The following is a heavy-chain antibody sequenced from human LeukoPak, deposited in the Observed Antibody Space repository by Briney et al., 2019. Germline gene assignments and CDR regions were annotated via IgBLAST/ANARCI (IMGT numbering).Heavy chain of an antibody. CDR3: ARDPLNDYGDYHGMDV. J-gene: IGHJ6*04. CDR1: GGTFSSYA. CDR2: IIPIFGTA. V-gene: IGHV1-69*13. D-gene: IGHD4-17*01. Sequence: SVKVSCKASGGTFSSYAISWVRQAPGQGLEWMGGIIPIFGTANCAQKFQGRVTITADESTSTAYMELSSLRSEDTAVYYCARDPLNDYGDYHGMDVWGKGTTVTVSS.